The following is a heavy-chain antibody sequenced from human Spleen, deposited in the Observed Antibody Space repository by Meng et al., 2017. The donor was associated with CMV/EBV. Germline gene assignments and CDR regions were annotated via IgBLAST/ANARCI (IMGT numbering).Heavy chain of an antibody. CDR3: AREGRFWGDYDYYGMDV. CDR1: GYTFTGYY. Sequence: ASVKVSCKASGYTFTGYYMHWVRQAPGQGLEWMGSINPNSDGADYAQSFQGRVTLTRDMSIGTAFMELNRLTSDDTAVYYCAREGRFWGDYDYYGMDVWGQGTTVTVSS. D-gene: IGHD3-10*01. V-gene: IGHV1-2*02. CDR2: INPNSDGA. J-gene: IGHJ6*02.